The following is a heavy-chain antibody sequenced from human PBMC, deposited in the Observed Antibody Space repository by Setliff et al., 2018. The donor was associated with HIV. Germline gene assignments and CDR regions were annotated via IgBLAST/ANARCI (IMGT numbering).Heavy chain of an antibody. CDR3: ARDRRGYYYGSGSCYMDV. CDR2: IYTSGIT. V-gene: IGHV4-4*08. J-gene: IGHJ6*03. CDR1: GGSISSYY. Sequence: SETLSLTCTVSGGSISSYYWSWIRQPPGKGLEWIGYIYTSGITDYNPSLKSRVTISGDTSKNKFSLKLSSATAADTAVYYSARDRRGYYYGSGSCYMDVWGTGTTVTVS. D-gene: IGHD3-10*01.